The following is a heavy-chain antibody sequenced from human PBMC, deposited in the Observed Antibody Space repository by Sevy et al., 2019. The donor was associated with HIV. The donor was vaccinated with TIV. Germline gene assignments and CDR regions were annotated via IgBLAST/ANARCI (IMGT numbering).Heavy chain of an antibody. CDR3: ARGLATRFLYYYYYNGMDV. J-gene: IGHJ6*02. Sequence: ASVKVSCKASGGTFSSYSISWVRQAPGQGLEWMGGIIPIFGTANYAQKFQGRVTITGDESMSTAYMELSSLRSEDPAVYYCARGLATRFLYYYYYNGMDVWGQGTMVTVSS. CDR1: GGTFSSYS. D-gene: IGHD2-15*01. V-gene: IGHV1-69*13. CDR2: IIPIFGTA.